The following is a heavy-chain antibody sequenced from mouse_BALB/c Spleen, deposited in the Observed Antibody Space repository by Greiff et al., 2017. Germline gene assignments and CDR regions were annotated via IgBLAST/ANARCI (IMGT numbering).Heavy chain of an antibody. Sequence: EVKLVESGGGLVKPGGSLKLSCAASGFTFSDYYMYWVRQTPEKRLEWVATISDGGSYTYYPDSVKGRFTISRDNAKNNLYLQMSSLKSEDTAMYYCARDGYYRYDGGYAMDYWGQGTSVTVSS. J-gene: IGHJ4*01. CDR2: ISDGGSYT. CDR3: ARDGYYRYDGGYAMDY. CDR1: GFTFSDYY. V-gene: IGHV5-4*02. D-gene: IGHD2-14*01.